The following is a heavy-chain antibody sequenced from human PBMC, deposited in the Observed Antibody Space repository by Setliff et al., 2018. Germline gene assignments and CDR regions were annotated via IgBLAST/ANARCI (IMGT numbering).Heavy chain of an antibody. V-gene: IGHV3-33*03. CDR2: IWYDGINK. CDR1: GFTFSTYR. J-gene: IGHJ5*01. Sequence: PGGSLRLSCAASGFTFSTYRMHWVRQAPGKGLDWVAYIWYDGINKFYGGPVKGRFIVSRDNSKNTMFLQMNDLRVEDTAVYYCVTDPPNSGWSFDCWGQGTPVTVSS. D-gene: IGHD6-19*01. CDR3: VTDPPNSGWSFDC.